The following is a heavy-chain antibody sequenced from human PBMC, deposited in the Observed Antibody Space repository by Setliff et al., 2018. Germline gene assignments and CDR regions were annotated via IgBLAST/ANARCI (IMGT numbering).Heavy chain of an antibody. J-gene: IGHJ4*02. CDR3: ARTCSGSGCYAGLES. CDR2: IKHDGSEK. D-gene: IGHD2-15*01. Sequence: GGSLRLSCVASGFTFSSYWMTWVRQVPRKGLEYVASIKHDGSEKYYADSVKGRFTISRDNSKNTLYLQMNSLRPEDTAVYYCARTCSGSGCYAGLESWGQGTPVTVS. CDR1: GFTFSSYW. V-gene: IGHV3-7*01.